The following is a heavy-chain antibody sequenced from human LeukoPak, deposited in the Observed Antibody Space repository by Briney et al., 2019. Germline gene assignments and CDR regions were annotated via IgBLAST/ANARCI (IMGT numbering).Heavy chain of an antibody. V-gene: IGHV1-69*05. CDR1: GGTFSTYA. CDR2: IIPIFGTA. J-gene: IGHJ4*02. CDR3: ARVFARGGEISGSYYYY. D-gene: IGHD3-10*01. Sequence: SVKVSWKASGGTFSTYAINWVRQAPGQGLEWMGGIIPIFGTANYAQKFQGRVTISTDESTSTAYMELSSLISEDTAVYYCARVFARGGEISGSYYYYWGQGTLVTVSS.